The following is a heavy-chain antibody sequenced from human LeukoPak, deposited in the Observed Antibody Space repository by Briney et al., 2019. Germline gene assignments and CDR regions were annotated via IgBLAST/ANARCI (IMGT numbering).Heavy chain of an antibody. CDR2: ISGSGGST. D-gene: IGHD2-15*01. J-gene: IGHJ4*02. V-gene: IGHV3-23*01. Sequence: GGSLRLSCAASGFTFSSYAMSWVRQAPGKGLERVSAISGSGGSTYYADSVKGRFTISRDNSKNTLYLQMNSLRAEDTAVYYCAKDRGYCSGGSCHPLDYWGQGTLVTVSS. CDR3: AKDRGYCSGGSCHPLDY. CDR1: GFTFSSYA.